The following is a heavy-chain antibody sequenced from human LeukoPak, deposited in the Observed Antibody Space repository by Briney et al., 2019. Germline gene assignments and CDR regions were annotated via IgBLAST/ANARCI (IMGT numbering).Heavy chain of an antibody. CDR3: ARGDPYYYDSSGYGYFDY. CDR1: GASLSSGSYY. J-gene: IGHJ4*02. CDR2: IYTCGST. Sequence: PSETLSLTCTVSGASLSSGSYYWRWIRQPAGKGLEWFGRIYTCGSTNYNPSLKSRVTISVDTSKNQFSLKLSSVTAADTAVYYCARGDPYYYDSSGYGYFDYWGQGTLVTVSS. D-gene: IGHD3-22*01. V-gene: IGHV4-61*02.